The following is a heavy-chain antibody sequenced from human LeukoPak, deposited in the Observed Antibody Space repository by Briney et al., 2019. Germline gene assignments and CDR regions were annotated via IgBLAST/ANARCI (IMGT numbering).Heavy chain of an antibody. CDR2: ISGSGGST. CDR3: AKINYYGSSGYYLGLDY. V-gene: IGHV3-23*01. D-gene: IGHD3-22*01. Sequence: GGSLRLSCADSGFTFSSYAMSWVRQAPGKGLEWVSAISGSGGSTYYADSVKGRFTISRDNSKNTLYLQMNSLRAEDTAVYYCAKINYYGSSGYYLGLDYWGQGTLVTVSS. J-gene: IGHJ4*02. CDR1: GFTFSSYA.